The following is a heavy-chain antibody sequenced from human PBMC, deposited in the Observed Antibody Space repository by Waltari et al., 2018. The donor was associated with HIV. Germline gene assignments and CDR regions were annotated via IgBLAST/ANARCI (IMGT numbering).Heavy chain of an antibody. CDR2: ISWNSGNV. D-gene: IGHD1-26*01. V-gene: IGHV3-9*01. Sequence: EVQLVESGGTLVQPGRSLRLSCAASGFTFDDYALHWVRQGPGKGLEWVSSISWNSGNVAYVDSVKGRFTVSRDNAKNSLYLQMNSLTVEDTAFYFCAKGAGGWDVYYFESWGQGTLVTVSS. CDR1: GFTFDDYA. CDR3: AKGAGGWDVYYFES. J-gene: IGHJ4*02.